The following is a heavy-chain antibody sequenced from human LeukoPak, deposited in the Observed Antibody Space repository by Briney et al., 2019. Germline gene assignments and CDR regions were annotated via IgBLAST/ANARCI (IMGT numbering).Heavy chain of an antibody. CDR3: ARGTRDGYTTNWFDP. V-gene: IGHV3-21*01. J-gene: IGHJ5*02. Sequence: PGGSLRLSCAASGFTFSSYGMNWVRQAPGKGLEWVSSISSSSSYIYYADSVKGRFTISRDNAKNSLYLQMNSLRDEDTAVYYCARGTRDGYTTNWFDPWGQGTLVTVSS. CDR1: GFTFSSYG. D-gene: IGHD5-24*01. CDR2: ISSSSSYI.